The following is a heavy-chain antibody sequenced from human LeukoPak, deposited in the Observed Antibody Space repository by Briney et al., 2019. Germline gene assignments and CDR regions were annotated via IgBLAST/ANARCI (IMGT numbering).Heavy chain of an antibody. CDR2: IKSKTDGGTT. J-gene: IGHJ4*02. CDR1: GFTFSNAW. D-gene: IGHD1-1*01. Sequence: GGSLRLSCAASGFTFSNAWMSWVRQAPGKGLEWVGRIKSKTDGGTTDYAAPVKGRFTISRDDSKNTLYLQMNSLKTEDTAVYYCTTDVGTTGTTLFDYWGRGTLVTVSS. V-gene: IGHV3-15*01. CDR3: TTDVGTTGTTLFDY.